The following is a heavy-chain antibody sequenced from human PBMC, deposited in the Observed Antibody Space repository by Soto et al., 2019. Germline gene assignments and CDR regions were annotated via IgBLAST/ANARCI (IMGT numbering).Heavy chain of an antibody. D-gene: IGHD1-1*01. CDR2: ISHTGSP. V-gene: IGHV4-39*01. CDR3: ASQLESTTYFDY. CDR1: DGSISNSHYF. Sequence: SETLSLTCTVSDGSISNSHYFWAWMRQPPGKGLEWVGTISHTGSPRYNPSLKSRVTISVDTSKNQFSLRLPSVTAADTAVFYCASQLESTTYFDYWGRGTLVTVSS. J-gene: IGHJ4*02.